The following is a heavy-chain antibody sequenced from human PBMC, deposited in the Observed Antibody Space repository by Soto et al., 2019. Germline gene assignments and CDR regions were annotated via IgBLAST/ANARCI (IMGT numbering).Heavy chain of an antibody. V-gene: IGHV4-34*01. D-gene: IGHD2-15*01. CDR1: GGSFSGYY. J-gene: IGHJ4*02. CDR2: INYRGST. CDR3: ARDPHCSGSSCYSFDY. Sequence: SETLSLTCAVYGGSFSGYYLSWIRQSPGEGLQWIGEINYRGSTNYNPSLKSRVTISADTSKNQFSLQLISVTAADTAVYYCARDPHCSGSSCYSFDYWGEGILVT.